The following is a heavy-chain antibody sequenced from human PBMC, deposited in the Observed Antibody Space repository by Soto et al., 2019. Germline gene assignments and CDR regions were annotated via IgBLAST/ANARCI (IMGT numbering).Heavy chain of an antibody. CDR3: ARLHYDNYFDY. V-gene: IGHV4-39*01. J-gene: IGHJ4*02. CDR1: GDSVSSSSFY. D-gene: IGHD3-16*01. CDR2: IYYNGNT. Sequence: PSETLSLTCTVSGDSVSSSSFYWSWIRQPPGKGLEWIATIYYNGNTYYNPSLRGRVTISIDTSKNQFSLKLSSVTAADTAVYFCARLHYDNYFDYWGQGTPVTVSS.